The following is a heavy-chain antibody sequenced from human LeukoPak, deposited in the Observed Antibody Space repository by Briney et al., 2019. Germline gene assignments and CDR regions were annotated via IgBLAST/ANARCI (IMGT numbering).Heavy chain of an antibody. Sequence: GRSLRLSCAASGFTFSSYAMHWVRQAPGKGLEWVAVISYDGSNKYYADSVKGRFTISRDNSKNTVYLQMNSLRAEDTAVYYCARELFSSGSCPDGWGQGTLVTVSS. CDR3: ARELFSSGSCPDG. CDR2: ISYDGSNK. D-gene: IGHD3-10*01. J-gene: IGHJ4*02. CDR1: GFTFSSYA. V-gene: IGHV3-30-3*01.